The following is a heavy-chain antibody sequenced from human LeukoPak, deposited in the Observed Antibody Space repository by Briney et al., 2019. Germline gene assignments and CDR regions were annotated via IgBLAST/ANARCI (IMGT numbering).Heavy chain of an antibody. D-gene: IGHD3-22*01. CDR2: INPNSGGT. V-gene: IGHV1-2*02. J-gene: IGHJ4*02. CDR3: ASVYYDSSGYYLAAFDY. Sequence: GASVSLSYRSSGYTFTVYYMHWVRQAPGQGREGMGWINPNSGGTNYTEEFQGRVTMTGDTSISTVYRELSRLRSDDTAVYYCASVYYDSSGYYLAAFDYWGQGPLVTVSS. CDR1: GYTFTVYY.